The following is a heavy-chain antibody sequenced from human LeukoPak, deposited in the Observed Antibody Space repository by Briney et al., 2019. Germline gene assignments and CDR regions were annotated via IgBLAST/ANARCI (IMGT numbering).Heavy chain of an antibody. J-gene: IGHJ4*02. V-gene: IGHV1-2*02. CDR3: ARDIRRWLQGG. CDR2: IKPNSGGT. Sequence: ASVKVSCKASGYTFTGYYMHWVRQAPGQGLEWMGWIKPNSGGTNYAQKVTGRVTITRETSIRTASMELSRLRFDDTAVYYCARDIRRWLQGGWGQGTLVTVSS. CDR1: GYTFTGYY. D-gene: IGHD5-24*01.